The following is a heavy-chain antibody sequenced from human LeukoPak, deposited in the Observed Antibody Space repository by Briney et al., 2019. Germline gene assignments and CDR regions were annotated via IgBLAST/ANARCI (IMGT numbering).Heavy chain of an antibody. CDR2: IYYSGST. CDR3: ARVGDYGDYYYYGMDV. Sequence: PSETLSLTCTVSGGSISSYYWSWIRQPPGKGLERIGYIYYSGSTNYNPSLKSRVTVSVDTSKNQFSLKLSSVTAADTAVYYCARVGDYGDYYYYGMDVWGQGTTVTVSS. J-gene: IGHJ6*02. CDR1: GGSISSYY. D-gene: IGHD4-17*01. V-gene: IGHV4-59*01.